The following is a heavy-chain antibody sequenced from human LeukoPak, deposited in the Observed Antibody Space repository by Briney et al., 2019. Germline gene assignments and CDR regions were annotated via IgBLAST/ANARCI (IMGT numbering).Heavy chain of an antibody. Sequence: SETLSLTCTVSGGSISSYYWSWIRQPPGKGLEWIGYIYYSGSTNYNPSLKSRVTISVDTSKNQFSLKLSSVTAADTAVYYCARAITHYYDSSGYYDYWGQGTLVTVSS. V-gene: IGHV4-59*01. CDR1: GGSISSYY. J-gene: IGHJ4*02. CDR2: IYYSGST. CDR3: ARAITHYYDSSGYYDY. D-gene: IGHD3-22*01.